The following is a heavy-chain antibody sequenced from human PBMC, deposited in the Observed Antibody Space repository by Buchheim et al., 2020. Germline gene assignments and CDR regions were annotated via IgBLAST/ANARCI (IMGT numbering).Heavy chain of an antibody. J-gene: IGHJ4*02. CDR2: ISGSGGRT. V-gene: IGHV3-23*04. CDR1: GFTFSNYA. D-gene: IGHD3-3*01. Sequence: VQLVESGGNLVKPGGSLRLSCAASGFTFSNYAMNWVRQAPGEGLEWVSGISGSGGRTDYADSVKGRFTISRDNSKNTLYLQMNSLRAEDTAIYYCATEKNDFWSGYIAYWGQGTL. CDR3: ATEKNDFWSGYIAY.